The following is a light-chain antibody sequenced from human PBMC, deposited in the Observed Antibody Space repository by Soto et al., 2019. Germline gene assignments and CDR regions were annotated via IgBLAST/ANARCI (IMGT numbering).Light chain of an antibody. V-gene: IGKV3-15*01. CDR1: QSVSSN. CDR3: QQYNNWPPWT. J-gene: IGKJ1*01. CDR2: GAS. Sequence: MMIKHGRASITVTPGERATLSCRASQSVSSNLAWYQQKPGQAPRLLIYGASTRATGIPARFSGSGSGTEFTLTISSLQSEDFAVYYCQQYNNWPPWTFGQGTKVDIK.